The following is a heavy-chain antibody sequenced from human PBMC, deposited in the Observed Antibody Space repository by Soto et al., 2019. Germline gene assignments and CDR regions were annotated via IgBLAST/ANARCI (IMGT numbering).Heavy chain of an antibody. CDR3: AKASGDLSWNAFDI. V-gene: IGHV3-23*01. CDR2: ISGSGGST. D-gene: IGHD7-27*01. CDR1: GFTFSSYA. Sequence: GGSLRLSCAASGFTFSSYAMSWVRQAPGKGLEWVSAISGSGGSTYYADSVKGRFTISRDNSKNTLYLQMNSLRAEDTAVYEGAKASGDLSWNAFDIWGQGTMVTVSS. J-gene: IGHJ3*02.